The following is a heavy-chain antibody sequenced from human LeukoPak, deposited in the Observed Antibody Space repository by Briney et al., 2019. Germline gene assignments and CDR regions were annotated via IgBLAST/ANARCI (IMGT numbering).Heavy chain of an antibody. CDR2: IYYSGST. CDR1: GGSISSYY. V-gene: IGHV4-59*08. Sequence: SETLSLTCTVSGGSISSYYWSWIRQPPGKGLEWIGYIYYSGSTNYNPSLKSRVTISVDTSKDQFSLKLSSVTAADTAVYYCARRGMHYDILTGYYVSYAFDIWGQGTMVTVSS. J-gene: IGHJ3*02. CDR3: ARRGMHYDILTGYYVSYAFDI. D-gene: IGHD3-9*01.